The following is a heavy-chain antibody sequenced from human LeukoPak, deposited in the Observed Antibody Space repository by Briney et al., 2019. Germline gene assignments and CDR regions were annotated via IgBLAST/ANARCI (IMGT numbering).Heavy chain of an antibody. CDR1: GFTFSSYA. V-gene: IGHV3-23*01. D-gene: IGHD4-17*01. Sequence: GGSLRLSCAASGFTFSSYAMSWVRQAPGKGLEWVSGISARGGSTYYADSVKGRFTISRDNAKNSLYLQMNSLRAEDTAVYYCAREAYGDYGSYFDYWGQGTLVTVSS. CDR3: AREAYGDYGSYFDY. CDR2: ISARGGST. J-gene: IGHJ4*02.